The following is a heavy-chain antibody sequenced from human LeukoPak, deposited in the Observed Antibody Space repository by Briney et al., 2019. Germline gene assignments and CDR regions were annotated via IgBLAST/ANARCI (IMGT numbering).Heavy chain of an antibody. CDR2: ISGSGGST. Sequence: GSLKPSCAASGFTFSRYANSWVRQAPGKGLGWVSAISGSGGSTYYADSVKGRFTISRDNGKNSPYLQMNTLRVEDTAIYYCAREIVITDNFDYWGQGTLVTVSS. J-gene: IGHJ4*02. CDR1: GFTFSRYA. CDR3: AREIVITDNFDY. D-gene: IGHD2/OR15-2a*01. V-gene: IGHV3-23*01.